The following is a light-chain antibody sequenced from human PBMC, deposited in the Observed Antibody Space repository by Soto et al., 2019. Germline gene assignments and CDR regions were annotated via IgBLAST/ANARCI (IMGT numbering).Light chain of an antibody. CDR2: AAS. V-gene: IGKV3-15*01. CDR1: QTISNT. CDR3: QYYNNWLAT. J-gene: IGKJ4*01. Sequence: EVVMTQSPATLSVSPGDKVSLSCRANQTISNTLAWYQQKPGQAPRLLIYAASTRATGVSARFSGSGSGTEFTLTISSLQSEDFTIYYCQYYNNWLATFGGGTTGDIK.